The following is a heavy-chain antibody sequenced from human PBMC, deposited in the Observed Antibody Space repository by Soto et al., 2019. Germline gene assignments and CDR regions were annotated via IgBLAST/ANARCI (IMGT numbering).Heavy chain of an antibody. Sequence: EVQLVESGGGLVKPGGSLRLSCAASGFTFSNTWMSWVRQAPGKGLEWVGRIKTKTDGGTTDYAAPVKGRFTVSRDDSKNTLYLQMNSLKTEDTAVYYCTTEGITVAGTDYWGQGTLVSVSS. CDR1: GFTFSNTW. CDR2: IKTKTDGGTT. CDR3: TTEGITVAGTDY. J-gene: IGHJ4*02. D-gene: IGHD6-19*01. V-gene: IGHV3-15*01.